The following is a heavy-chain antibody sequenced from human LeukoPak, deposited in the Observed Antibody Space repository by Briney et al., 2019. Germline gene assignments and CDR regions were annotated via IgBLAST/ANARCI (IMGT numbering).Heavy chain of an antibody. CDR2: IGTAGDT. CDR1: GFTFSSYD. D-gene: IGHD5-24*01. CDR3: ARGTPEEMATIFEFDY. J-gene: IGHJ4*02. V-gene: IGHV3-13*01. Sequence: GGSLRLSCAASGFTFSSYDMHWVRQATGKGLEWVSAIGTAGDTYYPGSVKGRFTISRENAKNSLYLQMNSLRAGDTAVYYCARGTPEEMATIFEFDYWGQGTLVTVSS.